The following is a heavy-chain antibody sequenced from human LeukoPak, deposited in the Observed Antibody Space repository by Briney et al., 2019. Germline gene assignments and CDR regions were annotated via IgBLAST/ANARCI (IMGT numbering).Heavy chain of an antibody. J-gene: IGHJ4*02. V-gene: IGHV3-9*01. CDR1: GFTFDDYA. Sequence: GGSLRLSCAASGFTFDDYAMHWVRQAPGKGLEWVSVISWNSGSIGYADSVKGRFTISRDNAKNSLYLQMNSLRAEDTALYYCAKDGGNYGDYLYYFDYWGQGTLVTVSS. CDR2: ISWNSGSI. D-gene: IGHD4-17*01. CDR3: AKDGGNYGDYLYYFDY.